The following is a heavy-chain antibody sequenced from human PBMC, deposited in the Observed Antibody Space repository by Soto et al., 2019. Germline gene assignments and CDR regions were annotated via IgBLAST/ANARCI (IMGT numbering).Heavy chain of an antibody. CDR3: ATVSGDNAGGAFDV. J-gene: IGHJ3*01. CDR2: LIPIFATA. D-gene: IGHD2-21*02. CDR1: GGTFRNYA. V-gene: IGHV1-69*18. Sequence: QVQLVQSGAEVKKPGSSMKVSCRASGGTFRNYAVTWVRQAPGLGLEWMGSLIPIFATADYAQKFQGRVKITADESTNTAYMELRSLRSDDTAVYYCATVSGDNAGGAFDVWGLGTKVTVSS.